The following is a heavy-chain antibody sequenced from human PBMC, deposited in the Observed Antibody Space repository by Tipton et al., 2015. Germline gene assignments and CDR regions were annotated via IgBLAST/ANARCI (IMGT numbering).Heavy chain of an antibody. V-gene: IGHV4-31*03. CDR1: GGSINIGGYY. CDR3: ARGGNNWFDP. D-gene: IGHD2-15*01. Sequence: TLSLTCTVSGGSINIGGYYWTWIRQHPGKGLEWIGYIYYSGNTNYNPSLKSRVTMSVDTSKNQFSLKLTSVNAADTAVYYCARGGNNWFDPWGQGTLVTVSS. J-gene: IGHJ5*02. CDR2: IYYSGNT.